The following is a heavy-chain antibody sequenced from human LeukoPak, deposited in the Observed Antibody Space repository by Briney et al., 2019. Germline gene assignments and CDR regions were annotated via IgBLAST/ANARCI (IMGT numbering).Heavy chain of an antibody. CDR1: GGSIISRDYY. V-gene: IGHV4-61*02. D-gene: IGHD2-15*01. CDR3: ARGFGGQEVFDY. J-gene: IGHJ4*02. Sequence: PSQTLSLTCSVSGGSIISRDYYWSWIRQPAGQGLEWIGRIYTSGGTNYNPSLKSRVTISVATSQNQFSLSLISVTAADTAVYYCARGFGGQEVFDYWGPGILVTVSS. CDR2: IYTSGGT.